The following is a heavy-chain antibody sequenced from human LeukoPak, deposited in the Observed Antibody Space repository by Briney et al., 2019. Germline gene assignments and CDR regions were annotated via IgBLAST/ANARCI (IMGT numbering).Heavy chain of an antibody. D-gene: IGHD2-15*01. V-gene: IGHV1-24*01. CDR3: AMWYVVSLTAWFDP. CDR2: FDPEDGET. J-gene: IGHJ5*02. Sequence: ASVKVSCKVSGYTLTELSMHWVRQAPGKGLEWMGGFDPEDGETIYPQKFQGRVTMTEDTSTDTAYMELSSLRSEDTAVYYCAMWYVVSLTAWFDPWGQGTLVTVSS. CDR1: GYTLTELS.